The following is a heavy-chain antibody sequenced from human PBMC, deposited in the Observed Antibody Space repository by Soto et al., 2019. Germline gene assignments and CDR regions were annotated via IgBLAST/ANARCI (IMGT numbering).Heavy chain of an antibody. CDR1: GFTFSSYG. CDR3: AKDSPVYGIVVVTEYYFDY. Sequence: GGSLRLSCAASGFTFSSYGMHWVRQAPGKGLGWVAVISYDGSNKYYADSVKGRFTISRDNSKNTLYLQMNSLRAEDTAVYYCAKDSPVYGIVVVTEYYFDYWGQGTLVTVSS. D-gene: IGHD3-22*01. J-gene: IGHJ4*02. V-gene: IGHV3-30*18. CDR2: ISYDGSNK.